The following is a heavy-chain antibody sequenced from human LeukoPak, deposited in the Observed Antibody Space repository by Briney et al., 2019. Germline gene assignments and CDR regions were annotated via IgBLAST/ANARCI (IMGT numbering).Heavy chain of an antibody. D-gene: IGHD1-26*01. CDR1: GFTFSSYG. CDR3: AKEWGAGSDAFDI. CDR2: ISYDGSNK. Sequence: GRSLRPSCAASGFTFSSYGMHWVRQAPGKGLEWVAVISYDGSNKYYADSVKGRFTISRDNSKNTLYLQMNSLRAEDTAVYYCAKEWGAGSDAFDIWGQGTMVTVSS. V-gene: IGHV3-30*18. J-gene: IGHJ3*02.